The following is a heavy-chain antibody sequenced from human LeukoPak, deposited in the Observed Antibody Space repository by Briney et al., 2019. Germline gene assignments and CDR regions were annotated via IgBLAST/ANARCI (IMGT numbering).Heavy chain of an antibody. D-gene: IGHD2-15*01. V-gene: IGHV3-30*02. CDR2: IRYDGSNK. CDR1: GFTFSSYG. Sequence: PGGSLRLSCAASGFTFSSYGMHWVRQAPGKGLEWVAFIRYDGSNKYYADSVKGRFTISRDNAKNTLYLQMNSLRAEDTAVYYCAREYCSGGSCYSDVWGQGTLVTVSS. J-gene: IGHJ4*02. CDR3: AREYCSGGSCYSDV.